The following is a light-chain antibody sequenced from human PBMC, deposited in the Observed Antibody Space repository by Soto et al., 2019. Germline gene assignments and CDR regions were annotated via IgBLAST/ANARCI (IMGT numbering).Light chain of an antibody. Sequence: EIVLTQSPGTLSLSPGERATLSCRASQSVSSSYLAWYQQKPGQPPRLLISDASSRATGIPDRFSGSGSGTDFTLTISSPEPEDFAVYYCQRYGRSPPSWTFGQGTKVEIK. V-gene: IGKV3-20*01. CDR2: DAS. J-gene: IGKJ1*01. CDR1: QSVSSSY. CDR3: QRYGRSPPSWT.